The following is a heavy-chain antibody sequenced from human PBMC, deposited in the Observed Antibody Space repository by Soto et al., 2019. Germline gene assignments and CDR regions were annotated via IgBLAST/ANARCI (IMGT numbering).Heavy chain of an antibody. Sequence: PSETLSLTCSVSGGSINNTNYHWGWIRQPPGKGLGGIGTLYYRGATDYNPSLKTRVTISVDTSKNQLSLNLSSVTAADTAVYCCFGVMAATLDYWGQGTLVTVSS. CDR1: GGSINNTNYH. V-gene: IGHV4-39*01. D-gene: IGHD2-21*02. CDR3: FGVMAATLDY. CDR2: LYYRGAT. J-gene: IGHJ4*01.